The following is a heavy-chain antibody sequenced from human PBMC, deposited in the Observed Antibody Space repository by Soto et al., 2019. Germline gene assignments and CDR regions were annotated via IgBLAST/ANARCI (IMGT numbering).Heavy chain of an antibody. CDR1: GGSISSSSYY. CDR3: ASSSSRWLVRPSSYFQH. Sequence: SETLSLTCTVSGGSISSSSYYWGWIRQPPGKGLEWIGSIYYSGSTYYNPSLKSRVTISVDTSKNQFSLKLSSVTAADTAVYYCASSSSRWLVRPSSYFQHWGQGTLVTVSS. J-gene: IGHJ1*01. CDR2: IYYSGST. V-gene: IGHV4-39*01. D-gene: IGHD6-19*01.